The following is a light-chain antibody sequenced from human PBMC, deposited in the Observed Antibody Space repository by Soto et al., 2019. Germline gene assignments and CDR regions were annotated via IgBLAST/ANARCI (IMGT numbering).Light chain of an antibody. J-gene: IGKJ1*01. CDR3: QQYGGSPWT. CDR1: ESVSENY. Sequence: EIVLTQSPGTLSLSPGERATLSCRASESVSENYLAWYEQKPGQAPRLLIYAASSRATGTSDRFSGSGSGTDFTLTISSLEPGDFAVYYCQQYGGSPWTFGQGTKV. CDR2: AAS. V-gene: IGKV3-20*01.